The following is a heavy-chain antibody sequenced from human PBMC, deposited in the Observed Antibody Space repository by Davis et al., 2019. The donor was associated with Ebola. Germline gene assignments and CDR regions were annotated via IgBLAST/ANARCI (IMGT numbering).Heavy chain of an antibody. CDR3: ARGGRDGYNLQIDY. V-gene: IGHV1-8*01. CDR1: GYTFTSYD. J-gene: IGHJ4*02. CDR2: MNPNSGNT. Sequence: ASVKVSCKASGYTFTSYDINWVRQATGQGLEWMGWMNPNSGNTGYAQKFQGRVTMTRDTSISTAYMELSRLRSDDTAVYYCARGGRDGYNLQIDYWGQGTLVTVSS. D-gene: IGHD5-24*01.